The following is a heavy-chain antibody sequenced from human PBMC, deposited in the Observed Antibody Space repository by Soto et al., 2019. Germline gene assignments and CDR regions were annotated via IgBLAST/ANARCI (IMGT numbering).Heavy chain of an antibody. CDR3: ARVIDDFWSGYFDY. CDR2: INAGNGNT. V-gene: IGHV1-3*01. Sequence: ASVKVSCKASGYTFTSYAMHWVRQAPGQRLEWMGWINAGNGNTKYSQKFQGRVTITRDTSASTAYMELSSLRSEDTAVYYCARVIDDFWSGYFDYWGQGTLVTVSS. J-gene: IGHJ4*02. D-gene: IGHD3-3*01. CDR1: GYTFTSYA.